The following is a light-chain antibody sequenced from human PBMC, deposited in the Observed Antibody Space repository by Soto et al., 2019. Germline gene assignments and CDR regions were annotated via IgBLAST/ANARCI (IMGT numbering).Light chain of an antibody. J-gene: IGKJ1*01. V-gene: IGKV1-12*01. CDR3: REVQSFPRT. Sequence: DIQMTQSPSSLSASIGDRITITCRASQGIGVRLAWFQQKPGKAPQYLIHAASSLQGGVPSRFSGSGSGTGLFLTINSLQPENVAIYYCREVQSFPRTFGQGTRVDIK. CDR2: AAS. CDR1: QGIGVR.